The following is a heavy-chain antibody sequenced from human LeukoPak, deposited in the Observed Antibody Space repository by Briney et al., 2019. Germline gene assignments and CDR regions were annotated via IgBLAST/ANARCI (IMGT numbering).Heavy chain of an antibody. CDR3: TTEKGLTIFGVVDY. D-gene: IGHD3-3*01. Sequence: GGSLRLSCAASGFTFSNAWMSWVRQAPGKGLEWVGRIKSKTDGGTTDYAAPVKGRLTISRDDSKNTLYLQMNSLKTEDTAVYYCTTEKGLTIFGVVDYWGQGTLVTVSS. CDR2: IKSKTDGGTT. V-gene: IGHV3-15*01. J-gene: IGHJ4*02. CDR1: GFTFSNAW.